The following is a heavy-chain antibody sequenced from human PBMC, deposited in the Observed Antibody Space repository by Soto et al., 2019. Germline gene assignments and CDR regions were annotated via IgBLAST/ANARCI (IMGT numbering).Heavy chain of an antibody. CDR3: ATRSTLGYCSGGSCYDWFDP. CDR1: GFTFSSYA. J-gene: IGHJ5*02. CDR2: ISGSGGST. Sequence: GGSLRLSCAASGFTFSSYAMSWVRQAPGKGLEWVSAISGSGGSTYYADSVKGRFTISRDNSKNTLYLQMNSLRAEDTAVYYCATRSTLGYCSGGSCYDWFDPWGQGTLVTVSS. V-gene: IGHV3-23*01. D-gene: IGHD2-15*01.